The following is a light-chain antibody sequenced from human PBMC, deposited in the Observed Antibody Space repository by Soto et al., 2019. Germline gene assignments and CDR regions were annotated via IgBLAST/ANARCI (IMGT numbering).Light chain of an antibody. CDR2: EVT. J-gene: IGLJ2*01. CDR3: SSYAGSNDLV. Sequence: QSVLTQPPSASGSPGQSVTISCTGTSSDVDTYNYVSWYQQHPGKAPKLVIYEVTERPSGVPDRFSGSRSGNTASLTVSGLRAEDEADYYCSSYAGSNDLVFGGGTKLTVL. V-gene: IGLV2-8*01. CDR1: SSDVDTYNY.